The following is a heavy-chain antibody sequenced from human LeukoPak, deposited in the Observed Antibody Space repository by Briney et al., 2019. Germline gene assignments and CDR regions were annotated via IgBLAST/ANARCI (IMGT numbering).Heavy chain of an antibody. D-gene: IGHD3-10*01. CDR3: FDY. V-gene: IGHV3-23*01. J-gene: IGHJ4*02. CDR1: AFTFSSFT. CDR2: ISDGSRDT. Sequence: GGSLRLSCATSAFTFSSFTMNWVRQATGKGLEWGSTISDGSRDTNYASSVKGRFTISRDDSPNIAYLLMDSLYYCSTSLRNHFDYWGQGTQVTVCS.